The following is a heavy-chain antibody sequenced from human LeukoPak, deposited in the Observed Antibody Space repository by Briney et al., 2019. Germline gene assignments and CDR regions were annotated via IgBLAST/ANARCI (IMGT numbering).Heavy chain of an antibody. CDR2: IIPIFGTA. CDR1: GGTFSSYA. J-gene: IGHJ4*02. Sequence: ASVKVSCKASGGTFSSYAISWVRQAPGQGLEWMGGIIPIFGTANYAQKFQGRVTITADESTSTAYMELSSLRSEDTAVYYCASRLWSGYYQLSGFDYWGQGTLVTVSS. CDR3: ASRLWSGYYQLSGFDY. V-gene: IGHV1-69*13. D-gene: IGHD3-3*01.